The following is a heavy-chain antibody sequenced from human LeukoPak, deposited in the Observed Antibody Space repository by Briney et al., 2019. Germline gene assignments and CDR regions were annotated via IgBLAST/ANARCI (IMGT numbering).Heavy chain of an antibody. CDR3: AHRGYSSSWPHYFDY. J-gene: IGHJ4*02. V-gene: IGHV2-5*02. CDR1: GFSLSTSGVG. CDR2: IYWDDDK. Sequence: SGPTLVNPTQTLTLTCTFSGFSLSTSGVGVGWIRQPPGKALEWLALIYWDDDKRYSPSLKSRLTITKDTSKNQVVLTMTNMDPVDTATYYCAHRGYSSSWPHYFDYWGQGTLVTVSS. D-gene: IGHD6-13*01.